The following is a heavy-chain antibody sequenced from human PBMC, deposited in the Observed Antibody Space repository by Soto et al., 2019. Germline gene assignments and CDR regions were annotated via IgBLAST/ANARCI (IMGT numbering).Heavy chain of an antibody. Sequence: ASVKVSCKASGYSSTNYGITWVRQAPGQGFEWMGWISAYNGDTNYAQKLQGRVTMTTDASTSTAYLELRSLRSDDTAGYYCAXDRGVAPPVAGNTHYYFYMDVWGKGTTVTVSS. CDR3: AXDRGVAPPVAGNTHYYFYMDV. J-gene: IGHJ6*03. D-gene: IGHD6-19*01. V-gene: IGHV1-18*01. CDR2: ISAYNGDT. CDR1: GYSSTNYG.